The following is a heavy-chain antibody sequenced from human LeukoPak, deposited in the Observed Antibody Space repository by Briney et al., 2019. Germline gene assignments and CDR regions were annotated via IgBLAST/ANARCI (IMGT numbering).Heavy chain of an antibody. Sequence: GGALRLSCPATGFTFSGSVMHWVPKTSRKSKERVGRIKTKANSYATAYAASRKGRFTISRDDSKNTAYLQMNSMKSEDTAVYYCTNYYYDSSGYACPGYWGKGTLVTVSS. CDR2: IKTKANSYAT. CDR3: TNYYYDSSGYACPGY. V-gene: IGHV3-73*01. D-gene: IGHD3-22*01. J-gene: IGHJ4*02. CDR1: GFTFSGSV.